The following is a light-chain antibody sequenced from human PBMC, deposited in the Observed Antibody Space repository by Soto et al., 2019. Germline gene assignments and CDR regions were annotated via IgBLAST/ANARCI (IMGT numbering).Light chain of an antibody. Sequence: EIVLTQSPGTLSLSPGERATLSCRASQSVSSSYLAWYQKSGQAPRLLIYGASSRATGIPDRFSGSGSGTDFILTISRLEPEDLAAYYCKQYGSSPITFGQGTRLEIK. CDR3: KQYGSSPIT. V-gene: IGKV3-20*01. J-gene: IGKJ5*01. CDR2: GAS. CDR1: QSVSSSY.